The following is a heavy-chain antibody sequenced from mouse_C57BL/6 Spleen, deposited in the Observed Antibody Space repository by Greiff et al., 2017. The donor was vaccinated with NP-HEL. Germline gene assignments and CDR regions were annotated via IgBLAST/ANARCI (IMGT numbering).Heavy chain of an antibody. V-gene: IGHV1-82*01. CDR3: AKLIYDGYYVDFDY. J-gene: IGHJ2*01. D-gene: IGHD2-3*01. CDR2: IYPGDGDT. Sequence: QVQLKESGPELVKPGASVKISCKASGYAFSSSWMNWVKQRPGKGLEWIGRIYPGDGDTNYTGKFKGKATLTADKSSSTAYMQLSSLTSEDSAVYFCAKLIYDGYYVDFDYWGQGTTLTVSS. CDR1: GYAFSSSW.